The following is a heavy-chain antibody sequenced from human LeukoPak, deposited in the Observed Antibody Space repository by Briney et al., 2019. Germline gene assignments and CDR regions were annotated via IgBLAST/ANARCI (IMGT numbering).Heavy chain of an antibody. Sequence: SETLSLTCTVSGGSISSGGSYWSWIRQHPGKGLEWIGYIYYSGSTYYNPSLKSRVTISVDTSKRQFSLKLSSVTAADTAVYYCARTRVYDSSGYYFGKRATYFDYWGQGTLVTVSS. CDR1: GGSISSGGSY. D-gene: IGHD3-22*01. CDR3: ARTRVYDSSGYYFGKRATYFDY. J-gene: IGHJ4*02. CDR2: IYYSGST. V-gene: IGHV4-31*03.